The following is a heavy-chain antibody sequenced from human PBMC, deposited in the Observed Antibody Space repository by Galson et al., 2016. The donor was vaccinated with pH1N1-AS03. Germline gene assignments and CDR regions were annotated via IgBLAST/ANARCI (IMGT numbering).Heavy chain of an antibody. Sequence: VSGYSISSGYYWGWIRQPPGKGLELIGSIYHSGSTYYNPSLMSRVTISVDTSKNRFSLKVTSVTAADTAVYYCARVGKYFDFWSGYSDFDYWGQGTLVTVSS. J-gene: IGHJ4*02. CDR3: ARVGKYFDFWSGYSDFDY. CDR1: GYSISSGYY. CDR2: IYHSGST. D-gene: IGHD3-3*01. V-gene: IGHV4-38-2*02.